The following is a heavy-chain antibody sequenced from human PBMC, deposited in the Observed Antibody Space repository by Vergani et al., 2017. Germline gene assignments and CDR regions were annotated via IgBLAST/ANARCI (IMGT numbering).Heavy chain of an antibody. CDR1: GFRVTTYY. Sequence: EVNLVESGGGLVQPGGSLRLSCSASGFRVTTYYMSWVRQAPGKGLEWVSVIKSDGRTSYAESVRGRFTISRDTSRNAVYLQMNILRVEDTGVYYCTRSECSGTTCYGHYFDLWGHGILVTVSS. CDR3: TRSECSGTTCYGHYFDL. CDR2: IKSDGRT. J-gene: IGHJ4*01. V-gene: IGHV3-66*02. D-gene: IGHD2-15*01.